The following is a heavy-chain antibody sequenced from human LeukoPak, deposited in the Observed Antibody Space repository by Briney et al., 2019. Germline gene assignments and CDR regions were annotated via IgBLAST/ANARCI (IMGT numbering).Heavy chain of an antibody. J-gene: IGHJ4*02. D-gene: IGHD3-22*01. CDR3: AKIPLEYYDSSGPSDY. Sequence: GGSLRLSCAASGFTFSSYAMSWVRQAPWKGLEWVSAISGSGGSTYYADSVKGRFTISRDNSKNTLYLQMNSLRAEDTAVYYCAKIPLEYYDSSGPSDYWGQGTLVTVSS. CDR2: ISGSGGST. CDR1: GFTFSSYA. V-gene: IGHV3-23*01.